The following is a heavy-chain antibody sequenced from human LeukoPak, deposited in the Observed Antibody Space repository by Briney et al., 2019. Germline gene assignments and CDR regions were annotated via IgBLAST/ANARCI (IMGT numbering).Heavy chain of an antibody. CDR2: ISGDGSST. D-gene: IGHD6-19*01. J-gene: IGHJ1*01. V-gene: IGHV3-43*02. CDR3: AKDSGYTSGWYEYFQH. Sequence: GGSLRLSCAASGFTFDDSAMHCVRQAPGKGLEWVSLISGDGSSTYYTDSVKGRFTISRDNSKNSLYLQMNSLTTEDTALYYCAKDSGYTSGWYEYFQHWGQGTLVTVSS. CDR1: GFTFDDSA.